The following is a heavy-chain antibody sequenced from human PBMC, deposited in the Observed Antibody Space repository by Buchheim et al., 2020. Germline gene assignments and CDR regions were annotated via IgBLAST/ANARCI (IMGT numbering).Heavy chain of an antibody. CDR2: ISQDGSYQ. D-gene: IGHD3-3*01. CDR3: VRDFSPSGYLYGMDV. V-gene: IGHV3-30*03. CDR1: GFRFSSYA. Sequence: QVQLVESGGGVVQPGGSLRLSCAPSGFRFSSYAMHWVRQAPGKGLEWVAVISQDGSYQYYVESVRGRFTISRDNWKNTLFLQMNSLRADDTAVYYCVRDFSPSGYLYGMDVWGQGTT. J-gene: IGHJ6*02.